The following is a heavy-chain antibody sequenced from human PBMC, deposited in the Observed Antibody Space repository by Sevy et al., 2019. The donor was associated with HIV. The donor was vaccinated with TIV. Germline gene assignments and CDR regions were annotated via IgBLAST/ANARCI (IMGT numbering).Heavy chain of an antibody. D-gene: IGHD3-16*01. CDR2: ISGSDDSGGDDTI. J-gene: IGHJ6*04. CDR3: ARDHVKDGKGGDYYYHAMDV. Sequence: GGSLRLSCTASGFTLSDYYMSWIRQAPGKGLQWISYISGSDDSGGDDTIYYADSVKGRFTISRDNAKNSLYLQMSSLRADDTAVYYCARDHVKDGKGGDYYYHAMDVWGGGTTVTVSS. V-gene: IGHV3-11*01. CDR1: GFTLSDYY.